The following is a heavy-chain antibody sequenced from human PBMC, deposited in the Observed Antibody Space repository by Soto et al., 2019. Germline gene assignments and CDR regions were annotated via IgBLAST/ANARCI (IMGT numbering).Heavy chain of an antibody. J-gene: IGHJ6*02. Sequence: EGSLRLSCAASVCTFTSYWMHWVRQAPGKGLVWVSRINSDGSSTSYADSVKGRFTISRDNAKNTLYLQMNSLRAEDTAVYYCARDLSGPYGMDVWGQGTTVTVSS. CDR2: INSDGSST. V-gene: IGHV3-74*01. CDR3: ARDLSGPYGMDV. D-gene: IGHD3-10*01. CDR1: VCTFTSYW.